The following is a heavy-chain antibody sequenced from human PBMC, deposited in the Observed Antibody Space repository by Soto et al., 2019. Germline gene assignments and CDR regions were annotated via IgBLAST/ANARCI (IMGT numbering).Heavy chain of an antibody. CDR1: GFTFRNYS. CDR2: IRESGGDT. J-gene: IGHJ3*01. Sequence: XGSLRLSCAASGFTFRNYSMTWVRQAPGEGLEWVSTIRESGGDTYHADSVKGRFIIARDNSKNALYLQMNTLRVEDTAVYYCATEQFIDDAFDLWGQGTMVTVSS. CDR3: ATEQFIDDAFDL. V-gene: IGHV3-23*01.